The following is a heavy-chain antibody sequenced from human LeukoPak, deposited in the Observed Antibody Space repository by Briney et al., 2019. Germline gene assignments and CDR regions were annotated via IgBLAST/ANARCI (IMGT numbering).Heavy chain of an antibody. J-gene: IGHJ4*02. V-gene: IGHV4-59*01. D-gene: IGHD6-13*01. Sequence: SETLSLTCTVSGGSISSYYWSWIRQPPGKGLEWIGYIYYSGSNNYNPSLKSRVTISVDTSNNQFSLKLSSVTAADTAVYYCARVGAAAGTWGQGTLVTVSS. CDR2: IYYSGSN. CDR3: ARVGAAAGT. CDR1: GGSISSYY.